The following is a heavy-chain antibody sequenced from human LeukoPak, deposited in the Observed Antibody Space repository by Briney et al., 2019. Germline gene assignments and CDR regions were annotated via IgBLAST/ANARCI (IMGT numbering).Heavy chain of an antibody. V-gene: IGHV3-7*05. CDR2: IRGDGSDK. J-gene: IGHJ3*02. CDR3: ARGHRDPRDALDI. CDR1: GFTFSTYW. D-gene: IGHD2-21*02. Sequence: PGGSLRLSCAASGFTFSTYWMSWVRQGPGKGLECVANIRGDGSDKYYVDSVKGRFTISRDNAKNSLYLQMNSLRAEDTAVYYCARGHRDPRDALDIWGQGTIVTVSS.